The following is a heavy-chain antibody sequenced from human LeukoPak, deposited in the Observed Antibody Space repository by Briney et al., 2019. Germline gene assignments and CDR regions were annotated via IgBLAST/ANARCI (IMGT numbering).Heavy chain of an antibody. J-gene: IGHJ5*02. CDR1: GGTFNNYA. Sequence: SVKVSCKASGGTFNNYAITWVRQAPGQGLEWMGGITPVFGTTNYAQKFQDRVTITADESTTTAYMELSSLRSEDTAVYYCAREVPTVLLPTAMMGWFDPWGQGTLVTVSS. CDR2: ITPVFGTT. CDR3: AREVPTVLLPTAMMGWFDP. V-gene: IGHV1-69*13. D-gene: IGHD2-2*01.